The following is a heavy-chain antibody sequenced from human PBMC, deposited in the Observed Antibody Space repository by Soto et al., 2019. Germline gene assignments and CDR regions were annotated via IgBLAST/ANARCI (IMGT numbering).Heavy chain of an antibody. J-gene: IGHJ5*02. CDR3: ARGQTFYGQRQRNWFDP. D-gene: IGHD3-10*01. CDR1: GVTIISGDYY. Sequence: ETLSLTCTVSGVTIISGDYYWIWIRKPPGKGLEWIGEINHSGSTNYNPSLKSRVTILVDTSKNQFSLKLSSVTAADTAVYYCARGQTFYGQRQRNWFDPWGQGTLVTVSS. CDR2: INHSGST. V-gene: IGHV4-34*01.